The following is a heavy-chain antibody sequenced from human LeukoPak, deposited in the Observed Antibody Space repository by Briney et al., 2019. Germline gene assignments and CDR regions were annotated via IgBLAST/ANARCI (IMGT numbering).Heavy chain of an antibody. CDR1: GGTFSSYA. J-gene: IGHJ6*02. CDR3: ARQIHYDFWSGYFLRARCGMDV. Sequence: ASVTVSCTASGGTFSSYAISWVRQAPGQGLEWMGGIIPIFGTANYAQKFQGRVTITADESTSTAYMELSSLRSEDTAVYYCARQIHYDFWSGYFLRARCGMDVWGQGTTVTVSS. D-gene: IGHD3-3*01. V-gene: IGHV1-69*01. CDR2: IIPIFGTA.